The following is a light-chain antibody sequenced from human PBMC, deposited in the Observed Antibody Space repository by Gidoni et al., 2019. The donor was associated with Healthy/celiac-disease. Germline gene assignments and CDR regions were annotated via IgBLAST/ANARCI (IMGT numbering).Light chain of an antibody. CDR1: TSTIGSNT. V-gene: IGLV1-44*01. CDR2: INS. Sequence: QYVVPQPPAASGTPWQRVTISCSGSTSTIGSNTVNWYQQLPGTAPKLLISINSQRPSGVPDRFSGSNSGTSASLAISGLQSEDEADYYCAAWDDSLNGPVFGTGTKVTVL. J-gene: IGLJ1*01. CDR3: AAWDDSLNGPV.